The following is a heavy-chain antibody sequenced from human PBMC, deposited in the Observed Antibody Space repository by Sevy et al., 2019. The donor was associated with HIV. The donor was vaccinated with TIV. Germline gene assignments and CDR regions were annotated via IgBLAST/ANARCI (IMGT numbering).Heavy chain of an antibody. D-gene: IGHD2-15*01. CDR2: IKEDGSPK. CDR1: GFTFNMYW. J-gene: IGHJ6*02. V-gene: IGHV3-7*01. Sequence: GGSLRLSCAASGFTFNMYWMTWVRQAPGKGLEWVANIKEDGSPKNYLDSVKGRFIISRDNPKESLYLQINSLRADETAVYYCARYCSGGSCYSRLPHYHYGMYVWGQGTTVTVSS. CDR3: ARYCSGGSCYSRLPHYHYGMYV.